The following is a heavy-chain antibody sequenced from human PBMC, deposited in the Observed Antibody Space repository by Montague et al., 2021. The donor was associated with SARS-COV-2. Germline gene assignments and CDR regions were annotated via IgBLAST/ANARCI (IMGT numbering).Heavy chain of an antibody. Sequence: SLRLSCAASGFTVSSNYMSWVRQAPGKGLEWVSVIYSGGSTYYADSVKGRFTISRDNSKTTLYLQMNSLRAEDTAVYYCARDHLYYDFWSGYYDQYGMDVWGQGTTDTGS. CDR2: IYSGGST. V-gene: IGHV3-53*01. D-gene: IGHD3-3*01. CDR3: ARDHLYYDFWSGYYDQYGMDV. CDR1: GFTVSSNY. J-gene: IGHJ6*02.